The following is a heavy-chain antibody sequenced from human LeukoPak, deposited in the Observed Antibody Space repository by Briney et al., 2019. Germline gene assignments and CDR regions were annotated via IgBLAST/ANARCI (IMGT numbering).Heavy chain of an antibody. CDR1: GFTFSSYA. Sequence: PGGSLRLSCAASGFTFSSYAMHWVRQAPGKGLEWVAVISYDGSNKYYADSVRGRFTISRDNAKNTLYLQMDSLRAEDTAVYYCAKDSRDWTYFDFWGQGTLVTVSS. J-gene: IGHJ4*02. CDR3: AKDSRDWTYFDF. V-gene: IGHV3-30*04. CDR2: ISYDGSNK. D-gene: IGHD3/OR15-3a*01.